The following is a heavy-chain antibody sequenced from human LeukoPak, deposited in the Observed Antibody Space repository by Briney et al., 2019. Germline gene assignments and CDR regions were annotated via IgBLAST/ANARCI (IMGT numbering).Heavy chain of an antibody. CDR3: ARARETYFDY. Sequence: GGSLRLSCAASGFTFSSNAMSWVRQAPGKGLEWVSAISGTGHSTYYADPVKGRFTISRDNAKNSLYLQMNSLRAEDTAVYYCARARETYFDYWGQGTLVTVSS. CDR2: ISGTGHST. V-gene: IGHV3-23*01. CDR1: GFTFSSNA. J-gene: IGHJ4*02.